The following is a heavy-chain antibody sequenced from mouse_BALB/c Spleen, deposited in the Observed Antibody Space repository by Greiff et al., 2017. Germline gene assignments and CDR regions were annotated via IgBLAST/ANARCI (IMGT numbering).Heavy chain of an antibody. Sequence: VQLQQSGAELVRPGSSVKISCKASGYAFSSYWMNWVKQRPGQGLEWIGQIYPGDGDTNYNGKFKGKATLTADKSSSTAYMQLSSLTSEDSAVYFCARGYGNYGFAYWGQGTLVTVSA. D-gene: IGHD2-10*02. J-gene: IGHJ3*01. V-gene: IGHV1-80*01. CDR2: IYPGDGDT. CDR1: GYAFSSYW. CDR3: ARGYGNYGFAY.